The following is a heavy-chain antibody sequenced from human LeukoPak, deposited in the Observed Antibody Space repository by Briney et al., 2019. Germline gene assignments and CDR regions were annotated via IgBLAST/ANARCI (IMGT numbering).Heavy chain of an antibody. V-gene: IGHV3-48*03. D-gene: IGHD3-10*01. Sequence: GGSLRLSCAASGFTFSSYEMNWVRQAPGKGLEWVSYISSSGSTIYYADSVNGRFTISRDNAKNSLYLQMNSLRAEDTAVYYCARVSSGKDAFDIWGQGTMVTVSS. CDR3: ARVSSGKDAFDI. CDR2: ISSSGSTI. J-gene: IGHJ3*02. CDR1: GFTFSSYE.